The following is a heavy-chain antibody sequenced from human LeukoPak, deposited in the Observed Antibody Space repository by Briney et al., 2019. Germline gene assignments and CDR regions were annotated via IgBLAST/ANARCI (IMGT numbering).Heavy chain of an antibody. CDR1: GYTFTTYY. CDR2: INPSGGST. CDR3: ARQKVEWEILPWSAFDI. D-gene: IGHD1-26*01. Sequence: ASVKVSCKASGYTFTTYYMHWVRQAPGQGLEWMGIINPSGGSTTYAQKFQGRVTMTRDTSTSTVYMDLSSLRSEDTAVYYCARQKVEWEILPWSAFDIWGQGTMVTVSS. V-gene: IGHV1-46*01. J-gene: IGHJ3*02.